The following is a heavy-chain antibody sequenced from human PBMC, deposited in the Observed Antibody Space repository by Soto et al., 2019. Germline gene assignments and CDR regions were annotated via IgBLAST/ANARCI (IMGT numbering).Heavy chain of an antibody. CDR1: GYTFTSYA. CDR2: INAGNGNT. CDR3: ARALYYDFWSGSWFDP. J-gene: IGHJ5*02. D-gene: IGHD3-3*01. V-gene: IGHV1-3*01. Sequence: GASVKVSCKASGYTFTSYAMHWVRQAPGQRLEWMGWINAGNGNTKYSQKFQGRVTITRDTSASTAYMELSSLRSEDTAVYYCARALYYDFWSGSWFDPRGQGTLVTVSS.